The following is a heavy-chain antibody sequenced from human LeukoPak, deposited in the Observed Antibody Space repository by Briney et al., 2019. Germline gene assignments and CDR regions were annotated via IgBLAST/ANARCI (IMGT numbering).Heavy chain of an antibody. CDR1: GGSFSGYY. CDR3: ARQGGDSSGYYYASFDY. CDR2: IYYSGRT. Sequence: SETLSLTCAVYGGSFSGYYWSWIRQPPGKGLEWVGYIYYSGRTRYNPSLKSPVTISVDTSKNQFSLRLSSVTAADTAVYYCARQGGDSSGYYYASFDYWGQGTLVTVSS. V-gene: IGHV4-59*08. D-gene: IGHD3-22*01. J-gene: IGHJ4*02.